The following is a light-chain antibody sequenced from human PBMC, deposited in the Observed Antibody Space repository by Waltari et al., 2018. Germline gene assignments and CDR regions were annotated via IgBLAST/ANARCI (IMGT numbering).Light chain of an antibody. CDR3: QQYGSSPT. CDR2: GAF. CDR1: QTVRSNY. Sequence: EIVLTQFPGTLSLSPGERATLSCRAAQTVRSNYLAWYQQKPGQAPRLLIYGAFGRATGIPDRFSGRGSGTDFTLTISRLEPEDSALYYCQQYGSSPTFGQGHDWR. V-gene: IGKV3-20*01. J-gene: IGKJ5*01.